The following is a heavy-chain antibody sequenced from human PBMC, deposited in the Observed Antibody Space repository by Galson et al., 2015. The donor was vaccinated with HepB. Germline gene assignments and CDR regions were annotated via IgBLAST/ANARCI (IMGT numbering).Heavy chain of an antibody. D-gene: IGHD6-19*01. Sequence: SCAASGFTVSSNYMSWVRQAPGKGLEWVSVIYSGGSTYYADSVKGRFTISRDNSKNTLYPQMNSLRAEDTAVYYCARDSGWLVPYYGMDVWGQGTTVTVSS. V-gene: IGHV3-66*02. CDR3: ARDSGWLVPYYGMDV. CDR2: IYSGGST. J-gene: IGHJ6*02. CDR1: GFTVSSNY.